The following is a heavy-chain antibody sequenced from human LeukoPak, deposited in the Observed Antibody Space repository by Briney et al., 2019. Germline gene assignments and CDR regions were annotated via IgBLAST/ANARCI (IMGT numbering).Heavy chain of an antibody. J-gene: IGHJ4*02. CDR2: INAGNGNT. CDR3: ARSGRYYYDSSGYFTWDH. Sequence: ASVKVSCKASGYTFTSYAMHWVRQAPGQRLEWMGWINAGNGNTKYSQKFQGRVTITRDTSASTAYMELSSLRSEDTAVYYCARSGRYYYDSSGYFTWDHWGQGTLVTVSS. D-gene: IGHD3-22*01. CDR1: GYTFTSYA. V-gene: IGHV1-3*01.